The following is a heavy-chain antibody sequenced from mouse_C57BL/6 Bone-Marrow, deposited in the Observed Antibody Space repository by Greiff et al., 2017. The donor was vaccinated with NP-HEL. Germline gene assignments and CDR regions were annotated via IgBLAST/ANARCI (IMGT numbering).Heavy chain of an antibody. D-gene: IGHD1-1*01. CDR1: GYTFTSYW. V-gene: IGHV1-55*01. CDR3: ARAGSTTVVAGDY. Sequence: QVQLQQPGAELVKPGASVKMSCKASGYTFTSYWITWVKQRPGQGLEWIGDIYPGSGSTNYNEKFKSKATLTVDTSSSTAYMQLSSLTSEDSAVYYCARAGSTTVVAGDYWGQGTTLTVSS. CDR2: IYPGSGST. J-gene: IGHJ2*01.